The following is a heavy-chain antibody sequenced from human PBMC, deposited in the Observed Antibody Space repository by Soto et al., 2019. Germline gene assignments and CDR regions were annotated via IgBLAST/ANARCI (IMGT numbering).Heavy chain of an antibody. CDR2: IYYSGST. CDR1: GGSISSSSYY. CDR3: ARHYDILSGYYWAWFDP. D-gene: IGHD3-9*01. J-gene: IGHJ5*02. V-gene: IGHV4-39*01. Sequence: LSLTCTVSGGSISSSSYYWGWIRQPPGKGLEWIGSIYYSGSTYYNPSLKSRVTISVDTSKNQFSLKLSSVTAADTAVYYCARHYDILSGYYWAWFDPWGQGTLVTVSS.